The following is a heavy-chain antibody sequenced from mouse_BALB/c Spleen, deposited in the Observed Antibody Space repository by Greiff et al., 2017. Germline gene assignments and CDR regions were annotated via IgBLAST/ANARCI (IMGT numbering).Heavy chain of an antibody. V-gene: IGHV5-17*02. D-gene: IGHD2-4*01. Sequence: EVKLVESGGGLVQPGGSRKLSCAASGFTFSSFGMHWVRQAPEKGLEWVAYISSGSSTIYYADTVKGRFTISRDNPKNTLFLQMTSLRSEDTAMYYFTISRIYYNYTWFAYWGQGTLVTVSA. CDR2: ISSGSSTI. J-gene: IGHJ3*01. CDR3: TISRIYYNYTWFAY. CDR1: GFTFSSFG.